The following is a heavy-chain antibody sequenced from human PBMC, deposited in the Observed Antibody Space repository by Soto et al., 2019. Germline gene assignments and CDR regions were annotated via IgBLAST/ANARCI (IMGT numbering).Heavy chain of an antibody. Sequence: EVQLVESGGGLVKPGGSLRLSCAASGFTFSSYSMNWVRQAPGKGLEWVSSISSSSSYIYYADSEKGRFTISRDNAKNSLYLQMNSLRAEDTAVYYCARSYSSSWYSGTDYWGQGTLVTVSS. V-gene: IGHV3-21*01. D-gene: IGHD6-13*01. CDR2: ISSSSSYI. J-gene: IGHJ4*02. CDR1: GFTFSSYS. CDR3: ARSYSSSWYSGTDY.